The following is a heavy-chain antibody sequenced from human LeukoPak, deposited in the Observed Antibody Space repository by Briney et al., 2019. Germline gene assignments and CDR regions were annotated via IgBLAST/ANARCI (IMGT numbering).Heavy chain of an antibody. CDR2: ISSSSSYI. J-gene: IGHJ4*02. CDR3: ARVGYCSSTSCYWYFDY. CDR1: GFTFSSYS. D-gene: IGHD2-2*01. Sequence: GGSLRLCCAASGFTFSSYSMNWGRQAPGKGLEWVSSISSSSSYIYYADSVKGRFTISRDNAKNSLYLQMNSLRAEDTAVYYCARVGYCSSTSCYWYFDYWGQGTLVTVSS. V-gene: IGHV3-21*01.